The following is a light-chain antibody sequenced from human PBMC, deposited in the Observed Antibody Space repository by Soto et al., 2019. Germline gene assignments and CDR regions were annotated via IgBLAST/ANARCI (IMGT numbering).Light chain of an antibody. CDR1: QSVSGY. CDR2: DAS. CDR3: QQFSSYPLT. V-gene: IGKV3-11*01. Sequence: EIVLTQSPATLSLSPGARATLSCRTSQSVSGYLAWYQQKPGQAPRLLIYDASNRATGIPARFSGSGSGTDFTLTISSLEPEDFAVYYCQQFSSYPLTFGGGTKVDIK. J-gene: IGKJ4*01.